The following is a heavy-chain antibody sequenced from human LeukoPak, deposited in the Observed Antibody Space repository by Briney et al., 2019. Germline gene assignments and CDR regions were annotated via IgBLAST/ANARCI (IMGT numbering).Heavy chain of an antibody. CDR3: ARGPHYYSYYGLDV. Sequence: PSETLSLTCALYGGSFSGYYWSWIRQPPGKGLEWIGEINHSGSTNYNPSLKSRVTISVDTSKNQFSLRLSSVTAADTAVYFCARGPHYYSYYGLDVWGQGTTVTVSS. J-gene: IGHJ6*02. V-gene: IGHV4-34*01. CDR1: GGSFSGYY. CDR2: INHSGST.